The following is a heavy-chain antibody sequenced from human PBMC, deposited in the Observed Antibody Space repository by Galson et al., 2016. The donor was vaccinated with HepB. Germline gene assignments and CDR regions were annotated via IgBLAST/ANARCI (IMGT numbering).Heavy chain of an antibody. D-gene: IGHD6-19*01. CDR1: GFTFSAYA. CDR3: ARGQQWVIENYYYGMDV. CDR2: ISKTVSTI. V-gene: IGHV3-11*04. Sequence: SLRLSCAASGFTFSAYAMNWIRQAPGKGLEWVSYISKTVSTIYYADSVKGRFTIPRDNAKNSLYLQMNSLRADDTAVYYCARGQQWVIENYYYGMDVWGQGTTVTVSS. J-gene: IGHJ6*02.